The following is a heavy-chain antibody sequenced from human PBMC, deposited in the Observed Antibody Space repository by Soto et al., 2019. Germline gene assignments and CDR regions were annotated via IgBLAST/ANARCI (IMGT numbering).Heavy chain of an antibody. CDR3: ARDSRYNYGDN. J-gene: IGHJ4*02. CDR1: GYTFTSYA. V-gene: IGHV1-3*01. CDR2: INAGNGNT. D-gene: IGHD3-10*01. Sequence: QVQLVQSGAEVKKPGASVKVSCKASGYTFTSYAMHWVRQAPGQRLEWMGWINAGNGNTKYSPKSVSRVTITTDGYASAAYMELSGMRSQDTAVYYCARDSRYNYGDNWGQGALGTVSS.